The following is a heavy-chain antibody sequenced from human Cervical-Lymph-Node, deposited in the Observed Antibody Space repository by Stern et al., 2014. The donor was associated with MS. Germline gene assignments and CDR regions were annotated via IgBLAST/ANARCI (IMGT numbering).Heavy chain of an antibody. V-gene: IGHV1-18*01. CDR1: GYTFTSYG. CDR3: ARGLLGSENAFDI. D-gene: IGHD2-15*01. J-gene: IGHJ3*02. CDR2: ISAYTGNT. Sequence: QVQLVQSGAEVKKPGASVKVSCKASGYTFTSYGISWVRQAPGQVLEWIGWISAYTGNTNYAEELQGRVTVTTDTSTSTAYMELRGLRTDDTAGYYCARGLLGSENAFDIWGQGTMVTVSS.